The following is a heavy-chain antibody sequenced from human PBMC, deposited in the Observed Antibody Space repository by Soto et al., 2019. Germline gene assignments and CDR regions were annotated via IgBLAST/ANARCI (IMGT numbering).Heavy chain of an antibody. CDR2: IYHSGST. V-gene: IGHV4-30-2*01. Sequence: QLQLQESGSGLVKPSQTLSLTCAVSGGSISSGGYSWSWIRQQPGKGLEWIGYIYHSGSTYYNPSLKSRVTIPVDRSKNQSSLKLSSVTAADTAVYYCAGGIAARPLGYWCQGTLVTVSS. CDR1: GGSISSGGYS. CDR3: AGGIAARPLGY. D-gene: IGHD6-6*01. J-gene: IGHJ4*02.